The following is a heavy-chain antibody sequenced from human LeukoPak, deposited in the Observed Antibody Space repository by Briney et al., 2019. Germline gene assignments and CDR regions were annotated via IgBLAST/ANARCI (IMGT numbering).Heavy chain of an antibody. CDR1: GFTFTSYA. CDR2: ISGGGAST. D-gene: IGHD3-10*01. CDR3: AKARVRGVILPFDY. Sequence: GASLRLSCAASGFTFTSYAMTWVRQAPGKGLEWVSAISGGGASTYCADPLKGRFTISRDNSKNTLYLQMSSLRAEDTAVYYCAKARVRGVILPFDYWGQGALVTVSS. J-gene: IGHJ4*02. V-gene: IGHV3-23*01.